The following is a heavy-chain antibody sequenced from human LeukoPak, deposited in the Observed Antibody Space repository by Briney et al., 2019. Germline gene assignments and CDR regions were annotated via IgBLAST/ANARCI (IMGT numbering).Heavy chain of an antibody. J-gene: IGHJ4*02. V-gene: IGHV3-23*01. CDR1: GFT. Sequence: QTGGSLRLSCAASGFTMSWVRQAPGKGLEWVSAISGSDVSTYYADSVKGRFTISRDNSKNTLYLQMNSLRAEDTAVYYCASGRTGYHYFDYWGQGTLVTVSS. CDR3: ASGRTGYHYFDY. D-gene: IGHD3-9*01. CDR2: ISGSDVST.